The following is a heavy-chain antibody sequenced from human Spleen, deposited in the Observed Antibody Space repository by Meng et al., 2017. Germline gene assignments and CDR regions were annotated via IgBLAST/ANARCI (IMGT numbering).Heavy chain of an antibody. CDR3: ATGAAAADH. CDR2: IKSNSDGGTT. D-gene: IGHD6-13*01. Sequence: GESLKISCVASGFSFTDAWMSWVRQAPGKGLEWVGRIKSNSDGGTTDYAASVKGRFTISRDDSKNTLYLQMNSLITEDTAVYFCATGAAAADHWGQGTLVTVSS. J-gene: IGHJ4*02. CDR1: GFSFTDAW. V-gene: IGHV3-15*01.